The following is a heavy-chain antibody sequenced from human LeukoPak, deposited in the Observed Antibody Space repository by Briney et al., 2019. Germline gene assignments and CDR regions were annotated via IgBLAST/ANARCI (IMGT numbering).Heavy chain of an antibody. CDR1: GFTFSSYS. V-gene: IGHV3-21*01. CDR2: ISSSSTYI. D-gene: IGHD3-9*01. J-gene: IGHJ4*02. Sequence: GGSLRLSCAASGFTFSSYSVNWVRQAPGKGLEWVSSISSSSTYIYYADSVKGRFTISRDNAKNSLYLQMDSLRAEDTAVYYCARVFNTGYPFDYWGQGTLVTVSS. CDR3: ARVFNTGYPFDY.